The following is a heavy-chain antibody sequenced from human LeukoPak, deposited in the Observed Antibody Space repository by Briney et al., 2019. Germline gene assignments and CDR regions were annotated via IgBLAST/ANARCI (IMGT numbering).Heavy chain of an antibody. J-gene: IGHJ4*02. V-gene: IGHV1-58*02. Sequence: SVKVSCKASGLTLTNSAMQWVRQARGQRLEWIGWIVLGSGYTNYAQKFQGRVTITRDMSTSTAYMELSSLRSEDTAMYYCAAGDLNVGHWGQGTLVTVSS. CDR1: GLTLTNSA. CDR2: IVLGSGYT. CDR3: AAGDLNVGH. D-gene: IGHD2-21*01.